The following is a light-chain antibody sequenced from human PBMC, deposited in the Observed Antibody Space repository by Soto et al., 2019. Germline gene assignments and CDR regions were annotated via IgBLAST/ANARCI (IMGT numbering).Light chain of an antibody. Sequence: EIVLTQSPGTLSLSPGERATLSCRASQSVSSSYLAWYQQKPGQAPRLLIYGASSRATGIPDRFCGSGSGTDFTLTISILEPEDFAVYYCQQYGSSPPWTFGQGSKVEIK. CDR1: QSVSSSY. CDR3: QQYGSSPPWT. J-gene: IGKJ1*01. CDR2: GAS. V-gene: IGKV3-20*01.